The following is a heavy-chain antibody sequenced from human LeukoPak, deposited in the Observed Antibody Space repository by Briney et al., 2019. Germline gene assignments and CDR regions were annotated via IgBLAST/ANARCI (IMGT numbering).Heavy chain of an antibody. J-gene: IGHJ4*02. V-gene: IGHV3-30*04. CDR1: GYLFSDHS. CDR3: AREGQRLRVDY. Sequence: GGSVTLSCTASGYLFSDHSMNWVRQASCKGLEWLAYLSHDGTTAYYENSVKGRLTISRDNSKNTLFLQLSSLRTEDTAVYYCAREGQRLRVDYWGQGTLVTVSS. D-gene: IGHD4-17*01. CDR2: LSHDGTTA.